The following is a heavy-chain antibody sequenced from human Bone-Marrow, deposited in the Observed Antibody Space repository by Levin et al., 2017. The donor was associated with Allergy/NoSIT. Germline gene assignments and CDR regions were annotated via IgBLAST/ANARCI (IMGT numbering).Heavy chain of an antibody. Sequence: SQTLSLPCPVSCGSIRGYYWSWMRQSPGKGLEWIGYIHYTGSTNYNPSLQSRVTISIDTSKNQLFLRLSSVTAADTAVYYCARHPGARFDDWEQGTLVTVSS. CDR3: ARHPGARFDD. CDR1: CGSIRGYY. V-gene: IGHV4-59*08. D-gene: IGHD1-26*01. J-gene: IGHJ4*02. CDR2: IHYTGST.